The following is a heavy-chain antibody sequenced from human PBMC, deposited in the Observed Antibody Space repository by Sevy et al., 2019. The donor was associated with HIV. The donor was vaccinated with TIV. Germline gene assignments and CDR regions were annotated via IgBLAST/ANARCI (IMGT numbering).Heavy chain of an antibody. CDR2: VSGRGTTTTTK. CDR1: GSPFSDYY. D-gene: IGHD2-8*01. J-gene: IGHJ6*02. CDR3: TKGVAMDV. V-gene: IGHV3-11*01. Sequence: GGSLRLSCAASGSPFSDYYMSWVRQAPGKGLEWIAYVSGRGTTTTTKYYADSVEGRFTISRDNTKRSVYLQMDSLRVDDSAVYYCTKGVAMDVWGQGTTVTVSS.